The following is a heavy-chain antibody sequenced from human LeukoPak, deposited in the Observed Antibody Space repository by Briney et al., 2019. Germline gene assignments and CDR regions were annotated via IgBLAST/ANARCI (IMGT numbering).Heavy chain of an antibody. V-gene: IGHV3-23*01. CDR3: AKPMEWKLYYYYYMDV. Sequence: GGSLRLSCAASGFTFSSYAMSWVRQAPGKGLEWVSAISGSGGSTYYADSVKGRFTISRDNSKNTLYLQMNSLRAEDTAVYYRAKPMEWKLYYYYYMDVWGKGTTVTVSS. CDR1: GFTFSSYA. CDR2: ISGSGGST. J-gene: IGHJ6*03. D-gene: IGHD1-26*01.